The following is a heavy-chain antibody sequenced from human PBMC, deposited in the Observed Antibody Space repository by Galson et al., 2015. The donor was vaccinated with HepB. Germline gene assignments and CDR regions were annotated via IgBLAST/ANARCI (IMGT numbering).Heavy chain of an antibody. Sequence: SLRLSCAASGFTFSSYAMHWVRQAPGKGLEWVAVISYDGSSKYYADSVKGRFTISRDNSKNTLDLQMNSLRAEDTAVYYCARDGTMVRGYYMDVWGKGTTVTVSS. CDR2: ISYDGSSK. J-gene: IGHJ6*03. D-gene: IGHD3-10*01. V-gene: IGHV3-30-3*01. CDR3: ARDGTMVRGYYMDV. CDR1: GFTFSSYA.